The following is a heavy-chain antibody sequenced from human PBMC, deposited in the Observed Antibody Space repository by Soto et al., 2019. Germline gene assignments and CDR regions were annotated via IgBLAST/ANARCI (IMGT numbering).Heavy chain of an antibody. D-gene: IGHD1-1*01. CDR2: ISAYNGNT. CDR3: ARDKGTLAHYYYYYGMDV. CDR1: GYTFTSYG. J-gene: IGHJ6*02. Sequence: ASVKVSCKASGYTFTSYGISWVRQAPGQGLEWMGWISAYNGNTNYAQKLQGRVTMTTDTSTSTAYMELRSLRSDDTAVYYCARDKGTLAHYYYYYGMDVWGQGTTVTVSS. V-gene: IGHV1-18*01.